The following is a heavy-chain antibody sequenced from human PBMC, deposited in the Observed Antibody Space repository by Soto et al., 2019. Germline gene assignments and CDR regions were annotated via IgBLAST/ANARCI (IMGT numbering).Heavy chain of an antibody. J-gene: IGHJ4*02. CDR3: ARFMITFGGVIATYFDY. V-gene: IGHV4-31*03. CDR2: IYYSGST. Sequence: QVQLQESGPGLVKPSQTLSLTCTVSGGSISSGGYYWSWIRQHPGKGLEWIGYIYYSGSTYYNPSLKSRVTISVDTSKNQFSLKLSSVTAADTAVYYCARFMITFGGVIATYFDYWGQGTLVTVSS. D-gene: IGHD3-16*02. CDR1: GGSISSGGYY.